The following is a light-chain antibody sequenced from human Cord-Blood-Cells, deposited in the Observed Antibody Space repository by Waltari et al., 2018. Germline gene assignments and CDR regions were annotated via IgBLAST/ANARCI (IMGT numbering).Light chain of an antibody. CDR3: SSYAGSNNYV. CDR1: SSDVGGYNY. CDR2: AVS. V-gene: IGLV2-8*01. Sequence: QSALTQPPSASGSPGQSVTISCTGTSSDVGGYNYVSWYQQHPGKAPKLMIYAVSKRPSGVPDRFSGSKSGNTASLTVSGLQAEDEADYYCSSYAGSNNYVVGTGTKVTVL. J-gene: IGLJ1*01.